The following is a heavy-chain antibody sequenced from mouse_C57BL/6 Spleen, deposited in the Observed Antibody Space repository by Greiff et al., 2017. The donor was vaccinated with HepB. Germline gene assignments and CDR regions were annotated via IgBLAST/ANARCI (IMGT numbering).Heavy chain of an antibody. CDR3: TVDYYGSSYGFAY. D-gene: IGHD1-1*01. V-gene: IGHV6-3*01. J-gene: IGHJ3*01. CDR2: IRLKSDNYAT. Sequence: EVKLLESGGGLVQPGGSMKLSCVASGFTFSNYWMNWVRQSPEKGLEWVAQIRLKSDNYATHYAESVKGRFTISRDDSKSSVYLQMNNLRAEDTGIYYCTVDYYGSSYGFAYWGQGTLVTVSA. CDR1: GFTFSNYW.